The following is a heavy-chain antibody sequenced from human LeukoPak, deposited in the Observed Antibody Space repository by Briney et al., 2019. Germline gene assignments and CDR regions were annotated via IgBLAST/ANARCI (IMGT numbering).Heavy chain of an antibody. V-gene: IGHV1-69*01. D-gene: IGHD6-13*01. J-gene: IGHJ4*02. CDR3: ARDSSSWYSFDY. Sequence: SVKVSCKASGCTFSSYAISWVRQAPGQGLEWMGGIIPIFGTANYAQKFQGRVTITADESTSTAYMELSSLRSEDTAVYYCARDSSSWYSFDYWGQGTLVTVSS. CDR1: GCTFSSYA. CDR2: IIPIFGTA.